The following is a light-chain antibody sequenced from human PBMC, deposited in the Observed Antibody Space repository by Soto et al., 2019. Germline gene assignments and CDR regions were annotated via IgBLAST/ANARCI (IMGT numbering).Light chain of an antibody. J-gene: IGKJ4*01. Sequence: IPMTQSPGTTAASVGDRVRSTCRASQSISSWFAWYQQKPGNAPKLLIYDASILQSGVPSRFSGSGSGTDFTLTISSLQAEDFATYYCQQTHSYPSTFGGGTKVDIK. V-gene: IGKV1-5*01. CDR2: DAS. CDR3: QQTHSYPST. CDR1: QSISSW.